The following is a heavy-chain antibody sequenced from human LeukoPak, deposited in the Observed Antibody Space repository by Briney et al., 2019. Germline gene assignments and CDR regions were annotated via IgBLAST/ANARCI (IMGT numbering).Heavy chain of an antibody. J-gene: IGHJ4*02. Sequence: KFQGRVTITRDTSASTAYMELSSLRSEDTAVYYCAIGTLDFDNWGQGTLVTVSS. CDR3: AIGTLDFDN. D-gene: IGHD2/OR15-2a*01. V-gene: IGHV1-3*01.